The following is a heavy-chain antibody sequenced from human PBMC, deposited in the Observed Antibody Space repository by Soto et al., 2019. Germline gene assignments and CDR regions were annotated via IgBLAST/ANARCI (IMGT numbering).Heavy chain of an antibody. CDR3: ARQARYYYDSSGDFDY. CDR2: IYYSGST. V-gene: IGHV4-39*01. Sequence: TSETLSLTCTVSGGSISSSSYYWGWIRQPPGKGLEWIGSIYYSGSTYYNPSLKSRVTISVDTSKNQFSLKLSSVTAADTAVYYCARQARYYYDSSGDFDYWGQGALVTVSS. J-gene: IGHJ4*02. CDR1: GGSISSSSYY. D-gene: IGHD3-22*01.